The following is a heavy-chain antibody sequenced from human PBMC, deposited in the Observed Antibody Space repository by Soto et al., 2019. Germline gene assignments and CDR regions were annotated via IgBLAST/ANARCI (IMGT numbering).Heavy chain of an antibody. J-gene: IGHJ4*02. CDR2: IYYSGSA. V-gene: IGHV4-59*08. CDR1: GGSISSYY. D-gene: IGHD4-17*01. Sequence: QVQLQESGPGLVRPSETLSLTCTVSGGSISSYYWRWIRQPQGKGLEWMGYIYYSGSANYTPSLQSRVTISVDTSKNQFSLKLSSATAADTAVYYCARNYGGNVDYWGQGTLVTVSS. CDR3: ARNYGGNVDY.